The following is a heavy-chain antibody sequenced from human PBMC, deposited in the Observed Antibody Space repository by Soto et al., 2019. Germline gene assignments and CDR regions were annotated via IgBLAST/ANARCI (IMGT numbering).Heavy chain of an antibody. CDR3: ARHTFYRLGELLSTFDP. J-gene: IGHJ5*02. V-gene: IGHV4-39*01. D-gene: IGHD3-10*01. CDR2: IYYSGST. CDR1: GGSISSSGYY. Sequence: PSETLSLTCTVSGGSISSSGYYWGWIRQPPGKGLEWIGSIYYSGSTYYNPSLKSRVTISVDTSKNQFSLKLSSVTAADTAVYYCARHTFYRLGELLSTFDPWGHGTLVTVSS.